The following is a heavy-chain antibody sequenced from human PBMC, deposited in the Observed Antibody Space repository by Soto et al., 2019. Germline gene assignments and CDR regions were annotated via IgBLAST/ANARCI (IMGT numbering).Heavy chain of an antibody. CDR2: IYWDDDK. Sequence: QITLKESGPTLVKPTQTLTLTCTFSGFSLSTSGVGVGWIRQPPGKALEWLALIYWDDDKRYSPSLKNRVTSTKDPSRNQVVLTMTNMDPVDTATYYCARGHVSARSTYFEYWGQGTLVTVS. D-gene: IGHD3-10*01. CDR3: ARGHVSARSTYFEY. CDR1: GFSLSTSGVG. J-gene: IGHJ4*02. V-gene: IGHV2-5*02.